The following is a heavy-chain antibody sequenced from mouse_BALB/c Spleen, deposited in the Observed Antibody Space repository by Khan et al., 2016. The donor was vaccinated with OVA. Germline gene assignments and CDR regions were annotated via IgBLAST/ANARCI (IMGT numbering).Heavy chain of an antibody. CDR3: VREGAYYRSDGWFAY. CDR2: LIPSHDYT. Sequence: QIQLVQSGAELARPGASVKMSCKASGYTFTTYTIHWVKQRPGQGLKWIGYLIPSHDYTNYNQKFKDRATLTADKSSSTAYMQLSSLTSEDSAVYYCVREGAYYRSDGWFAYWGQGTLVTVSA. J-gene: IGHJ3*01. CDR1: GYTFTTYT. V-gene: IGHV1-4*01. D-gene: IGHD2-14*01.